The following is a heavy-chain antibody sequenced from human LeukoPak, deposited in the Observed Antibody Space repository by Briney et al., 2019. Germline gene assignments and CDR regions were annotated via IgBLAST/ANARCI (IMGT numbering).Heavy chain of an antibody. CDR2: TIPILGIA. D-gene: IGHD3-22*01. J-gene: IGHJ4*02. CDR3: ASQFLLPFDY. V-gene: IGHV1-69*04. CDR1: GDTFGSYA. Sequence: SVKVSCKAPGDTFGSYAISWVRQAHGQGLEWMGRTIPILGIAKYAQKFQGRLTITADTSTSTAYMQLTNLRSDDTAVYYCASQFLLPFDYWGREPWSPSPQ.